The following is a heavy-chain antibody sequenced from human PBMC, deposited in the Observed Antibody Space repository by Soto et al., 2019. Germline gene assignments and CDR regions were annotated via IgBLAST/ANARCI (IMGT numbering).Heavy chain of an antibody. CDR3: ARDPKAAGLVFDI. CDR1: GFTFSSYA. CDR2: ISYDGTNK. V-gene: IGHV3-30-3*01. J-gene: IGHJ3*02. D-gene: IGHD6-25*01. Sequence: QVQLVESGGGVVQPGRSLRLSCAASGFTFSSYAMHWVRQAPGKGLEWVAVISYDGTNKYYADSVKGRFTISRDNSKNTLYLQRNSRRAEDTFVYYCARDPKAAGLVFDIGGKGTVVTVSS.